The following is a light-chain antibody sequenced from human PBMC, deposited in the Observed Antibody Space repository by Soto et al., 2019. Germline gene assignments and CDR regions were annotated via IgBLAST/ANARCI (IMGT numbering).Light chain of an antibody. CDR1: QSVSSSY. CDR2: GAS. V-gene: IGKV3-20*01. J-gene: IGKJ3*01. Sequence: EIVLTQSPGTLSLSPGERATLSCRASQSVSSSYLAWYQQKPGQAPRLLIYGASSRATGIPDRFNGSESGTDFTLTISRLEPEDVAVYYCQQYGNSAPTFGPGTKGDIK. CDR3: QQYGNSAPT.